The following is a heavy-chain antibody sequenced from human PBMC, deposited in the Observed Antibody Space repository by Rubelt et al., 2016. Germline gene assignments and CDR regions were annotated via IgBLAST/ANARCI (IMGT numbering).Heavy chain of an antibody. CDR1: GFTFSSDS. CDR2: ISSSSRYI. J-gene: IGHJ4*02. Sequence: EVQLVESGGGLVKPGGSLRLSCAASGFTFSSDSMNWVRQAPGKGLEWVSSISSSSRYIYYADSVKGRFTISRDNAKNSRYLQMNSLRAEDTAVYYCARDHYDSSGYYYFDYWGQGTLVTVSS. V-gene: IGHV3-21*01. D-gene: IGHD3-22*01. CDR3: ARDHYDSSGYYYFDY.